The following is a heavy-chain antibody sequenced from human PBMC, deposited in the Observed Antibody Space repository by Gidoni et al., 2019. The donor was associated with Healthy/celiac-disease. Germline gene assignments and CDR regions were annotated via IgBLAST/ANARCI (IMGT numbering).Heavy chain of an antibody. CDR1: GYTLTELS. J-gene: IGHJ3*02. Sequence: QFQRVQSGAEVTTPGASVKVSCKVSGYTLTELSMHWVRQAPGKGLEWMGGFDPEDGETIYVQKFQGRVTMTEDTSTDTASMELSSLRSEDTAVYYCASLVATIDAFDIWGQGTMVTVSS. D-gene: IGHD5-12*01. CDR3: ASLVATIDAFDI. V-gene: IGHV1-24*01. CDR2: FDPEDGET.